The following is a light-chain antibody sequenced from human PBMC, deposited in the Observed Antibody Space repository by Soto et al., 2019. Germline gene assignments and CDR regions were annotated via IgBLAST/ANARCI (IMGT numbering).Light chain of an antibody. V-gene: IGLV1-40*01. CDR1: GSNVGASYD. Sequence: QSVLTQSPSVSGAPGQTITMSCTGSGSNVGASYDVHWYQVLPGAGPRLLIYKNNNRPSGVPDRFSGSKSGTSASLAITGLRAEDDADYCCQSYDNILSGPLFGGGTKLTVL. CDR2: KNN. CDR3: QSYDNILSGPL. J-gene: IGLJ3*02.